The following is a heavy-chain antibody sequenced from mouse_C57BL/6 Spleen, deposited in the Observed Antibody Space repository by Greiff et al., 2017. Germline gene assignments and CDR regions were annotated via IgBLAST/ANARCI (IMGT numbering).Heavy chain of an antibody. CDR1: GYTFTSYW. CDR2: IDPSDSYT. Sequence: QVQLQQPGAELVRPGTSVKLSCKASGYTFTSYWMHWVKQRPGQGLEWIGEIDPSDSYTNYNQKFKGKATLTVDTSSSTAYMQLSSLTSEDSAVYYCARNYYGSSHYFDYWGKGTTLTVSS. V-gene: IGHV1-59*01. J-gene: IGHJ2*01. CDR3: ARNYYGSSHYFDY. D-gene: IGHD1-1*01.